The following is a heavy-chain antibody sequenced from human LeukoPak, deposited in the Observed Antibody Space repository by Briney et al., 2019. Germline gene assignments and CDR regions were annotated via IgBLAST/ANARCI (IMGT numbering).Heavy chain of an antibody. V-gene: IGHV4-59*12. CDR2: IYYSGSTNYNPSLKSP. CDR3: ARDDHGAVGGY. D-gene: IGHD1-26*01. CDR1: GGSISSYY. Sequence: SETLSLTCTVSGGSISSYYWSWIRQPPGKGLEWIGYIYYSGSTNYNPSLKSPNYNPSLKSRVTMSVDTSKNQFSLKLSSVTAADTAVYYCARDDHGAVGGYWGQGTLVTVSS. J-gene: IGHJ4*02.